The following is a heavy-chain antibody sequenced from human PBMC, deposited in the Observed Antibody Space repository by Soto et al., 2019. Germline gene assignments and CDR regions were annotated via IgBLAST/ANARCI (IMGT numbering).Heavy chain of an antibody. V-gene: IGHV4-39*01. CDR1: GGSISSSSDY. Sequence: SDTLSLTCTVSGGSISSSSDYGVVIRQPPGKGLEWIGSIYYSGSTYYNPSLKSRVTISVDTSKNQFSLKLSSVTAADTAVYYCARHFESPAAFEYWGQGTLVTVSS. D-gene: IGHD6-25*01. CDR2: IYYSGST. J-gene: IGHJ4*02. CDR3: ARHFESPAAFEY.